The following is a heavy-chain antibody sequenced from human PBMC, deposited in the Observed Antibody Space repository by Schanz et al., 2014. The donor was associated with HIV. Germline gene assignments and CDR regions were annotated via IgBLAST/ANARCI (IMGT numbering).Heavy chain of an antibody. D-gene: IGHD2-21*02. V-gene: IGHV3-74*01. Sequence: EVQLVESGGDLVQPGGSLRLSCAASGFTFSNYWMHWVRQAPGKGLVWVSRMDLDGSTTNYADSVKGRFIISRDNAKNSLYLQMNSLRAEDTAVYYCATLPTYYGMDVWGQGTTVTVSS. CDR1: GFTFSNYW. CDR3: ATLPTYYGMDV. CDR2: MDLDGSTT. J-gene: IGHJ6*02.